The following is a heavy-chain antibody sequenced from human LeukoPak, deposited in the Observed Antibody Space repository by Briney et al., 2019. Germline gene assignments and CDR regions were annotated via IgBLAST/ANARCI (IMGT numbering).Heavy chain of an antibody. CDR3: AAVPNANAWYWDDAFDI. D-gene: IGHD2-8*02. CDR1: GFTFTTSG. CDR2: IGVGSGNT. Sequence: SVTGSYKASGFTFTTSGVQWVRQARGQPLEWIGRIGVGSGNTDYAQKFQGRLTITRDISTSTAYMELRSLTSDDTAVYYCAAVPNANAWYWDDAFDIWGQGTMGTVSS. V-gene: IGHV1-58*01. J-gene: IGHJ3*02.